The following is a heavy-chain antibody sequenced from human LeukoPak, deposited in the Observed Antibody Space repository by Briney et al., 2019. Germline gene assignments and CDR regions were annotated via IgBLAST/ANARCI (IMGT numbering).Heavy chain of an antibody. Sequence: GGSLRLSCAASGFTFSSYGMSWVRQAPGKGLEWVSAISGSGGSTYYADSVKGRFTISRDNSKNTLYLQMNSLRAEDTAVYYRAKRGGYDPYWYFDLWGRGTLVTVSS. CDR2: ISGSGGST. CDR1: GFTFSSYG. D-gene: IGHD5-12*01. V-gene: IGHV3-23*01. J-gene: IGHJ2*01. CDR3: AKRGGYDPYWYFDL.